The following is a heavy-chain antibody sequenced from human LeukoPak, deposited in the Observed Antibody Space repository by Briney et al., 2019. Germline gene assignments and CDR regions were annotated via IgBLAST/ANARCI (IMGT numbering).Heavy chain of an antibody. J-gene: IGHJ5*02. CDR2: INPSGGST. D-gene: IGHD3-10*01. Sequence: ASVKVSCKASGYTFTSYYMHWVRQAPGQGLEWMGIINPSGGSTSYAQKFQGRVTMTRDTSTSTVYMELSSLRSEDTAVYYCARDWSHGFGELGSNFRLDPWGQGTLVTVSS. V-gene: IGHV1-46*01. CDR3: ARDWSHGFGELGSNFRLDP. CDR1: GYTFTSYY.